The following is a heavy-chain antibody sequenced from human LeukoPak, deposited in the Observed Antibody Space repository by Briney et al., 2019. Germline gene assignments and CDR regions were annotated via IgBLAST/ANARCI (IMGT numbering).Heavy chain of an antibody. CDR2: INTDGSIT. J-gene: IGHJ6*03. Sequence: GGSLRLSCAASGFTFSSYWMHWVRQAPGKGLVWVSRINTDGSITNYADSVKGRFTISRDNAKNTLSRDNAKNTLYLQMNSPRAEDTAVYYCARDDYMDVWGKGTTVTVSS. V-gene: IGHV3-74*01. CDR1: GFTFSSYW. CDR3: ARDDYMDV.